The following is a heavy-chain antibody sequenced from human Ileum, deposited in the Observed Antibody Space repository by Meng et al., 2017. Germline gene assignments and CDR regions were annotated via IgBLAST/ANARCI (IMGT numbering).Heavy chain of an antibody. CDR1: GGSFSGYY. D-gene: IGHD3-10*01. CDR3: ARGAWLVRGVIISSFDY. Sequence: QVTLQQWGAGLLKPSETLSLTCAVYGGSFSGYYWSWIRQPPEKGLEWIGEIHHSGSTNYNPSLKSRVTTSVDTSKNQFSLKLTSVTAADTAVYYCARGAWLVRGVIISSFDYWGQGALVTVSS. CDR2: IHHSGST. V-gene: IGHV4-34*01. J-gene: IGHJ4*02.